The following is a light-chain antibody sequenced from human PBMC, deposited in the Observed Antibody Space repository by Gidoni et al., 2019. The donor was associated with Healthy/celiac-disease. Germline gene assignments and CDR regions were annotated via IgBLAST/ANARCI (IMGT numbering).Light chain of an antibody. CDR2: KTS. CDR3: QQYNSYPLT. CDR1: QSISSW. V-gene: IGKV1-5*03. J-gene: IGKJ4*01. Sequence: IQITQSPSTLSASVGDRVTITCRASQSISSWLAWYQQKPGKAPKLLIYKTSSLESGVPSRFSGSGSGTEFTLTISSLQPDDLATYYCQQYNSYPLTFGGGTKVEIK.